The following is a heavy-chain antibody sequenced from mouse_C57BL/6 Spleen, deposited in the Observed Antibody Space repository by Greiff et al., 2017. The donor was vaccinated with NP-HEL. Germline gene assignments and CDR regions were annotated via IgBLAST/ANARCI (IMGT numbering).Heavy chain of an antibody. V-gene: IGHV1-82*01. CDR2: IYPGDGDT. CDR1: GYAFSSSW. CDR3: ATTVVVSRLDY. Sequence: VQLQQSGPELVKPGASVKISCKASGYAFSSSWMNWVKQRPGKGLEWIGRIYPGDGDTNYNGKFKGKATLTADKSSSTAYMQLSSLTSEDSAVYFCATTVVVSRLDYWGQGTTLTVSS. J-gene: IGHJ2*01. D-gene: IGHD1-1*01.